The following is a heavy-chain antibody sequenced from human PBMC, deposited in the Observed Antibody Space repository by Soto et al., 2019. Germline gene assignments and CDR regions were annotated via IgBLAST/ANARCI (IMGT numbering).Heavy chain of an antibody. J-gene: IGHJ6*02. CDR3: ARCGYSYGRDGNYYYYGMDV. V-gene: IGHV1-69*01. Sequence: QVQLVQSGAEVKKPGSSVKVSCKASGGTFSSYAISWVRQAPGQGLEWMGGIIPIFGTANYAQKFQGRVTITADESTSTAYMELSSLRSEDTAVYYCARCGYSYGRDGNYYYYGMDVWGQGTTVTVSS. CDR1: GGTFSSYA. D-gene: IGHD5-18*01. CDR2: IIPIFGTA.